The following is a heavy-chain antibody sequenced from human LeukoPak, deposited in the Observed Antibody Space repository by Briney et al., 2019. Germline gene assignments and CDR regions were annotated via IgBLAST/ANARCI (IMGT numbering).Heavy chain of an antibody. V-gene: IGHV4-59*01. D-gene: IGHD6-13*01. CDR1: GGSISSYY. CDR3: ARGASSWYYYYYGMDV. CDR2: IYYSWST. Sequence: SETLSLTCTVSGGSISSYYWSWIRQPPGKGLEWIGYIYYSWSTHYNPSLKSRVTISVDTSKNQFSLKLSSVTAADTAVYYCARGASSWYYYYYGMDVWGQGTTVTVSS. J-gene: IGHJ6*02.